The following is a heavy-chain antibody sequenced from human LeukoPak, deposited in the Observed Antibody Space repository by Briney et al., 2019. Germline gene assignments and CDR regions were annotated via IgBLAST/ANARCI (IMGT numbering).Heavy chain of an antibody. CDR3: ARDLSRDGCNR. D-gene: IGHD5-24*01. V-gene: IGHV4-38-2*02. Sequence: SETLSLTCTVSGYFISSGYYWGWIRQPPGKGLEWIGSIYHSGSTYYNPSLKSRVTISLDTSKNQFSLKLSSVTAADTAMYYCARDLSRDGCNRWGQGTLVTVSS. CDR2: IYHSGST. J-gene: IGHJ5*02. CDR1: GYFISSGYY.